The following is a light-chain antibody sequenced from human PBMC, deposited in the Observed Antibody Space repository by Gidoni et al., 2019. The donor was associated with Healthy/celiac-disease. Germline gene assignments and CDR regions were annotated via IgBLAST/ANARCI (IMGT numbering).Light chain of an antibody. CDR3: QAWDSSTVV. CDR1: TLGNKD. V-gene: IGLV3-1*01. J-gene: IGLJ2*01. Sequence: SYELPHPPSVSVPPGQTASITGPGATLGNKDACWYQQKPRQSPVLVIYQDSTRHSGIPARFSGYNSGNTATLTISGTQAMDEADYYCQAWDSSTVVFGGGTKLTVL. CDR2: QDS.